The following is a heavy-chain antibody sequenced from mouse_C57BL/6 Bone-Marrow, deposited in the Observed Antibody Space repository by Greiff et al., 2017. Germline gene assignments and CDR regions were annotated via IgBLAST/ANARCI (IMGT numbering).Heavy chain of an antibody. J-gene: IGHJ2*01. V-gene: IGHV1-81*01. CDR3: ARGGWLLRV. CDR1: GYTFTSYG. D-gene: IGHD2-3*01. Sequence: QVQLQQSGAELARPGASVKLSCKASGYTFTSYGISWVKQRPGQGLEWIGEIYPRSGNTYYNEKFKGKAILTADKSSSTAYMELRSLTSEDSAVYFCARGGWLLRVWGQGTTLTVSS. CDR2: IYPRSGNT.